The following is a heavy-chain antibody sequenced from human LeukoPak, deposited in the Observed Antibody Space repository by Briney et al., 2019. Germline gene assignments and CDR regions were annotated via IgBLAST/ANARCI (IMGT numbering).Heavy chain of an antibody. J-gene: IGHJ4*02. CDR2: ISWNSGSI. CDR3: AKERPYSSSWYFDY. CDR1: GFTFDDYA. Sequence: GGSLRLSCAASGFTFDDYAMRWVRQAPGKGLEWVSGISWNSGSIGYADSVKGRFTISRDNAKNSLYLQMNSLRAEDTALYYCAKERPYSSSWYFDYWGQGTLVTVSS. V-gene: IGHV3-9*01. D-gene: IGHD6-13*01.